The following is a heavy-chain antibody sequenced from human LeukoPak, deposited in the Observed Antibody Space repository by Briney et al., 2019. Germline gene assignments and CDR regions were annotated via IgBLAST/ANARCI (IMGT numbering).Heavy chain of an antibody. CDR3: ASRCDFWSGYTSSWFDP. J-gene: IGHJ5*02. D-gene: IGHD3-3*01. Sequence: SETLSLTCAVYGGSFSGYYWSWIRQPPGKGLEWLGEINHSGSTNYNPSLKSRVTISVDTSKNQFSLKLSSVTAADTAVYYCASRCDFWSGYTSSWFDPWGQGTLVTVSS. V-gene: IGHV4-34*01. CDR1: GGSFSGYY. CDR2: INHSGST.